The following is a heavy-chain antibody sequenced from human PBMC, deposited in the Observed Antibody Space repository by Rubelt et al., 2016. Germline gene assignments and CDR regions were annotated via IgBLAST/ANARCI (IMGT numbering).Heavy chain of an antibody. CDR3: ARHGSGRNYDNYGMDV. J-gene: IGHJ6*02. CDR1: GGSISSNY. CDR2: VHYSGTT. D-gene: IGHD1-26*01. V-gene: IGHV4-59*08. Sequence: QVQLQESGPGLVKPSETLSLICTVSGGSISSNYWSWIRQPPGKGLDWIGYVHYSGTTNYNPSLKRRVTMSVDMSRNHFSLKLGSGTAADTAVYYCARHGSGRNYDNYGMDVWGQGTTVTVAS.